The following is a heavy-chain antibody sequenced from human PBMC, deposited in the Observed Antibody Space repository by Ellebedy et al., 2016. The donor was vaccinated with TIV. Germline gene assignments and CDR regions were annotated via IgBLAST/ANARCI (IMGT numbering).Heavy chain of an antibody. V-gene: IGHV1-2*02. D-gene: IGHD3-16*01. CDR2: INPNNEGT. CDR1: GYTFTNYF. J-gene: IGHJ3*01. Sequence: AASVKVSCKVFGYTFTNYFIQWVRQAPGQGLEWMGWINPNNEGTKYAQKFQGRVTMTRDTSIHTAYMEVSGLTSDDTAVYYCAREQRLGDDAYDVWGQGTMVTVSS. CDR3: AREQRLGDDAYDV.